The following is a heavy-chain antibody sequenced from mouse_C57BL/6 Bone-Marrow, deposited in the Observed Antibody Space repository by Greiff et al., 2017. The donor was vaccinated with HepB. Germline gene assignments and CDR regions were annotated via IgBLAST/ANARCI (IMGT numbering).Heavy chain of an antibody. D-gene: IGHD1-1*01. Sequence: QVQLKQSGAELVRPGTSVKVSCKASGYAFTNYLIEWVKQRPGQGLEWIGVINPGSGGTNYNEKFKGKATLTADKSSSTAYMQLSSLTSEDSAVYFCAREDYYGSSPAWFAYWGQGTLVTVSA. V-gene: IGHV1-54*01. CDR1: GYAFTNYL. CDR3: AREDYYGSSPAWFAY. CDR2: INPGSGGT. J-gene: IGHJ3*01.